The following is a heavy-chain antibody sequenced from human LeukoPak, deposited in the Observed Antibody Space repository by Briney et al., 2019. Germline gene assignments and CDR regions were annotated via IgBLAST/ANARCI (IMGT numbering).Heavy chain of an antibody. D-gene: IGHD5-18*01. V-gene: IGHV3-48*04. J-gene: IGHJ4*02. CDR2: ISSSGNTI. CDR1: GFTISSYS. Sequence: GGSLSFSCAASGFTISSYSMNWLRQAPGKGLEWVSYISSSGNTIDYADSVKGRFTISRDNAKNSLYLQMVSLRAEDTAVYYCARLRGYSYGYGDYWGQGTLVTVSS. CDR3: ARLRGYSYGYGDY.